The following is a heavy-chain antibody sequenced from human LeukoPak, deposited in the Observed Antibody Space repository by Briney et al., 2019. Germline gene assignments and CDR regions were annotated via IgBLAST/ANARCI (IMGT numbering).Heavy chain of an antibody. Sequence: GGSLRLSCAASGFTFSSYEMNWVRQAPGKGLEWVSYISSSVSTIYYADSVKGRFTISRDNAKNSLYLQMNSLRAEDTAVYYCAELGITMIGGVWGKGTTVTIS. CDR1: GFTFSSYE. D-gene: IGHD3-10*02. CDR2: ISSSVSTI. CDR3: AELGITMIGGV. J-gene: IGHJ6*03. V-gene: IGHV3-48*03.